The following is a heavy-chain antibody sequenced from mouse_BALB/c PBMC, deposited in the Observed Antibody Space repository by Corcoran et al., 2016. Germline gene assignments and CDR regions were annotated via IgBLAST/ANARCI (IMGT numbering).Heavy chain of an antibody. D-gene: IGHD2-2*01. Sequence: EVQLQQSGPELVKPGASVKMSCKASGYTFTSYVMHWMKLKPGQGLEWIGYIYPFKDVTKYNENFKGKATLTSDKSSSTAYMVLSSLTSEDSAVYDCAREVPGGYPWDHWGQGTNLTVSS. CDR1: GYTFTSYV. CDR2: IYPFKDVT. V-gene: IGHV1S136*01. CDR3: AREVPGGYPWDH. J-gene: IGHJ2*01.